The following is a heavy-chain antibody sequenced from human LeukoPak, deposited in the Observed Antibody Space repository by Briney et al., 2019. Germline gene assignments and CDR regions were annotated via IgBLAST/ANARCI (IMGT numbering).Heavy chain of an antibody. CDR2: INHSGST. CDR1: GGSFSGYY. V-gene: IGHV4-34*01. D-gene: IGHD2-8*01. CDR3: AGYCTNGVCYSYFQH. Sequence: SETLSLTCAVYGGSFSGYYWSWIRQPPGKGLEWMGEINHSGSTNYNPSLKSRVTISVDTSTNQFSLKLSSVTAADTAVYYCAGYCTNGVCYSYFQHWGQGTLVTVSS. J-gene: IGHJ1*01.